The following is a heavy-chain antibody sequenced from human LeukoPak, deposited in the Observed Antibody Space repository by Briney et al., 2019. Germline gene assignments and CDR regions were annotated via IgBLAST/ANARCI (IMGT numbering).Heavy chain of an antibody. CDR3: AKEHSGSFSYYYYGIGV. D-gene: IGHD1-26*01. Sequence: SETLSLTCTVSGGSISSYYWSWIRQSAGKGLEWIGRIYTSGSTDYNPSLKSRVTMSVDTSKNQFSLNLSSVTAADTAVYYCAKEHSGSFSYYYYGIGVWGRGTTVTVSS. CDR1: GGSISSYY. CDR2: IYTSGST. V-gene: IGHV4-4*07. J-gene: IGHJ6*02.